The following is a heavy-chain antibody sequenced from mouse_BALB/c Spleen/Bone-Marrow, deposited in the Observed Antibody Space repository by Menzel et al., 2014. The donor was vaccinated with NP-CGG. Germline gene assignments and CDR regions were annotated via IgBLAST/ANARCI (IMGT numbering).Heavy chain of an antibody. CDR1: GFTFTDYY. CDR3: ARDKGRVFFDY. CDR2: IRNKANGYTT. Sequence: EVQLQESGGGLVQPGGSLRLSCATSGFTFTDYYMSWVRQPPGKALEWLGFIRNKANGYTTEYSASVKGRFTISRDNSQNILYLQMNTLRAEDSATYYCARDKGRVFFDYWGQGTTLTVFS. V-gene: IGHV7-3*02. J-gene: IGHJ2*01.